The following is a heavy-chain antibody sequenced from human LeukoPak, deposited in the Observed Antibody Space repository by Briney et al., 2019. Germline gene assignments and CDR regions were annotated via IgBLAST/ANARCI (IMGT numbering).Heavy chain of an antibody. Sequence: GGSLRLSCAASGFTFSSYWMHWVRQAPGKGLVWVSRINKDGSSTSYADSVKGRFTISRDNTKNTLFLQMDSLRAEDMAVYYCARDGAAAGTDYFDYWGQGTLVTVSS. V-gene: IGHV3-74*01. CDR2: INKDGSST. CDR1: GFTFSSYW. D-gene: IGHD6-13*01. J-gene: IGHJ4*02. CDR3: ARDGAAAGTDYFDY.